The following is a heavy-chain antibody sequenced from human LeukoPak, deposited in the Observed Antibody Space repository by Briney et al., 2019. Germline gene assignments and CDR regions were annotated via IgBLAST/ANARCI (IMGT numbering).Heavy chain of an antibody. CDR1: AGTFSSYA. Sequence: SVKVSCNASAGTFSSYAISWVRQAPGQGLEWMGGIIPIFGTANYAQKFQGRVTITTDESTSTAYMELSSLRSEDTAVYYCARDGAAAWVMDVWGKGTTVTVSS. V-gene: IGHV1-69*05. CDR3: ARDGAAAWVMDV. CDR2: IIPIFGTA. D-gene: IGHD6-13*01. J-gene: IGHJ6*04.